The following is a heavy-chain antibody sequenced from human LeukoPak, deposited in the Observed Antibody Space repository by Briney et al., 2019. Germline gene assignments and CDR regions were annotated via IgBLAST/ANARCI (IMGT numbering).Heavy chain of an antibody. J-gene: IGHJ4*02. CDR1: GYSISSGYY. CDR2: IYHSGST. CDR3: ARGRQRGYSYGYSY. D-gene: IGHD5-18*01. Sequence: SETLSLTCAVSGYSISSGYYWGWIRQPPGKGLEWIGSIYHSGSTYYNPSLKSRVTISVDTSKNQFSLKLSSVTAADTAVYYCARGRQRGYSYGYSYWGQGTLVTVSS. V-gene: IGHV4-38-2*01.